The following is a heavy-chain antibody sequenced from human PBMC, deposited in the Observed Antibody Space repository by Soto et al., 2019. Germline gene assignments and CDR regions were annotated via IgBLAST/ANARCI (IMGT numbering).Heavy chain of an antibody. CDR2: IYSGGST. CDR1: GFIVSSNY. V-gene: IGHV3-66*01. CDR3: AGSPKVVDTGRFDY. D-gene: IGHD3-22*01. J-gene: IGHJ4*02. Sequence: EVQLVESGGGLVQPGGSLRLSCAASGFIVSSNYMKWVRQAPGKGLEWVSIIYSGGSTYYADSVKGRFTISRDNSKNTLYLQMNSLRAEDTAVYYCAGSPKVVDTGRFDYWGQGTLVTVSS.